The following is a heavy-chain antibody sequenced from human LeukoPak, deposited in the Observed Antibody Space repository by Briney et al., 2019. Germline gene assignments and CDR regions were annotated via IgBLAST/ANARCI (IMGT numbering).Heavy chain of an antibody. J-gene: IGHJ4*02. Sequence: PGGSLRLSCAASGFPFSSYAMSWVRQAPGKGLEWVSAISGGGTTYYADSVKGRFTISRDNSKNTLYLQMNSLRAEDTALYYCARRAYDYGDFFDYWGQGTLVTVSS. CDR1: GFPFSSYA. CDR2: ISGGGTT. CDR3: ARRAYDYGDFFDY. D-gene: IGHD4-17*01. V-gene: IGHV3-23*01.